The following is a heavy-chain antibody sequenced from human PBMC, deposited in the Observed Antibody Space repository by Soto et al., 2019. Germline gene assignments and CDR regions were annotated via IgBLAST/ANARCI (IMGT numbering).Heavy chain of an antibody. V-gene: IGHV3-72*01. D-gene: IGHD2-15*01. CDR2: SRSKPYSYST. J-gene: IGHJ3*01. Sequence: EVQVVESGGGLVQPGGSLRLSCAASGFTSSDHYMDWVRQAPGKGLEWVGRSRSKPYSYSTEYAASVTGRSFISREDSKNSMYMKMNGLKTEDTAVYYCARHGRSCSGGACYGTSDLWGQGTVAAVS. CDR3: ARHGRSCSGGACYGTSDL. CDR1: GFTSSDHY.